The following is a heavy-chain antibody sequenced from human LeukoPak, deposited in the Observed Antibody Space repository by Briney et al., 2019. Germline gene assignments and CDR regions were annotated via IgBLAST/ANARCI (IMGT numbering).Heavy chain of an antibody. J-gene: IGHJ5*02. CDR1: GFTFSSYW. CDR2: INNDGSGT. CDR3: ARDRPHNWFDP. V-gene: IGHV3-74*01. Sequence: GGSLRLSRAASGFTFSSYWMHWVRQAPGKGLVWVSRINNDGSGTTYADSVKGRFTISRDNGKNTLYLQMNSLRPEDTAVYYGARDRPHNWFDPWGQGTLVTVSS.